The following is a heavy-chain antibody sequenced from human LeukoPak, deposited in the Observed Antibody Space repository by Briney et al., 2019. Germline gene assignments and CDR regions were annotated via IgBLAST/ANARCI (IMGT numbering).Heavy chain of an antibody. CDR1: GFTFSSYA. J-gene: IGHJ3*02. D-gene: IGHD2-15*01. CDR2: ISGSGGST. Sequence: PGGSLRLSCAASGFTFSSYAMSWVRQAPGKGLEWVSAISGSGGSTYYADSVKGRFTISRDNSKNTLYLQMNSLRAEDTAVYYCAKDSGRVRGGNCDAFDIWGQGTMVTVSS. CDR3: AKDSGRVRGGNCDAFDI. V-gene: IGHV3-23*01.